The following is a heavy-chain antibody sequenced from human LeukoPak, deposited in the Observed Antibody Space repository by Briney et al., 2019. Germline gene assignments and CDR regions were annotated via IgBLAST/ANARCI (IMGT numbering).Heavy chain of an antibody. CDR2: ISYDGSNK. CDR1: GFTFSSYA. V-gene: IGHV3-30-3*01. Sequence: GGSLRLSCAASGFTFSSYAMHWVRQAPGKGLEWVAVISYDGSNKYYADSVKGRFTISRDNSTYTLYLQMNSLRAEDTAVYYCARFQGGVGWELQTQDYWGQGTLVTVSS. D-gene: IGHD1-26*01. CDR3: ARFQGGVGWELQTQDY. J-gene: IGHJ4*02.